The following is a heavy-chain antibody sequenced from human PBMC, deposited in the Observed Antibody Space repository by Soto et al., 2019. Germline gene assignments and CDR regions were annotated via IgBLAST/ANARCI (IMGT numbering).Heavy chain of an antibody. V-gene: IGHV4-61*01. D-gene: IGHD3-3*01. Sequence: QGQLQESGPGLVKPSETLSPTCTVSGGSFKSGSYSWSWIRQPPGKGLEWIGYVYHTGRTSYNPSLKSRVSISTDTSKNQFSLNLDSVTAADTAVYFCARDFAYFDSWGQGTLVTVSS. CDR3: ARDFAYFDS. J-gene: IGHJ4*02. CDR1: GGSFKSGSYS. CDR2: VYHTGRT.